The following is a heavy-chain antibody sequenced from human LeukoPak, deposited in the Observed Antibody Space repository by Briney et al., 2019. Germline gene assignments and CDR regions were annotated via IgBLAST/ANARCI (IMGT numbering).Heavy chain of an antibody. V-gene: IGHV3-30*02. CDR3: AKDNWNYDYFDY. D-gene: IGHD1-7*01. CDR1: GFTFSSYG. CDR2: IRYDGSNK. Sequence: GGSLRLSCAASGFTFSSYGLHWVRQAPGKGLEWVAFIRYDGSNKYYADSVKGRFTISRDNSKNTLYLQMNSLRAEDTAVYYCAKDNWNYDYFDYWGQGTLVTVSS. J-gene: IGHJ4*02.